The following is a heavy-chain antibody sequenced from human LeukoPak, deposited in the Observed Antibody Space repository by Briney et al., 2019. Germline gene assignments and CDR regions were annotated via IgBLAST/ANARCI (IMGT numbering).Heavy chain of an antibody. V-gene: IGHV4-38-2*01. J-gene: IGHJ6*03. CDR3: ARHPGPFPPYYYMDV. CDR2: IYHSGST. D-gene: IGHD2/OR15-2a*01. Sequence: SETLSLTCAVSGYSISSGYYWGWIRQPPGKGLEWIGSIYHSGSTYYNPSLKSRVTISVDTSKNQFSLKLSSVTAADTAVYYCARHPGPFPPYYYMDVWGKGTTVTVSS. CDR1: GYSISSGYY.